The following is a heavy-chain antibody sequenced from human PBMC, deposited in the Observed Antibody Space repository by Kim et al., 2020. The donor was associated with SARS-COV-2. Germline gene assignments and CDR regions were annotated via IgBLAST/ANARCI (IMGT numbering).Heavy chain of an antibody. CDR1: GFTFSSYG. V-gene: IGHV3-33*01. CDR2: IWYDGSNK. J-gene: IGHJ4*02. Sequence: GGSLRLSCAASGFTFSSYGMHWVRQAPGKGLEWVAVIWYDGSNKYYADSVKGRFTISRDNSKNTLYLQMNSLRAEDTAVYYCAREGGLGSSSSFVYWGQGNLVTGPS. D-gene: IGHD6-6*01. CDR3: AREGGLGSSSSFVY.